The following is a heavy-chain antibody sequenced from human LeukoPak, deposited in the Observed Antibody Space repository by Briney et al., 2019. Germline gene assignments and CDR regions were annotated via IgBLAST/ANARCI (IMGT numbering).Heavy chain of an antibody. V-gene: IGHV3-11*01. D-gene: IGHD1-7*01. J-gene: IGHJ3*01. CDR1: GFTFTDYY. Sequence: GGSLRLSCAASGFTFTDYYMGWIRQAPGKGLEWLSYISGSGTTIFYADFVKGRFTISRDNAKNSVDLQMNSLRAEDTAVYYCGRDFGLVGTKRSFDLWGKGQWSPSLQ. CDR3: GRDFGLVGTKRSFDL. CDR2: ISGSGTTI.